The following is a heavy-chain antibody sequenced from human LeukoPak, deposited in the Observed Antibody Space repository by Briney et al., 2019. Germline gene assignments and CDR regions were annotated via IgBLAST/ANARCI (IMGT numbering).Heavy chain of an antibody. V-gene: IGHV3-33*08. CDR1: GFTFSSYW. CDR3: ARDSDYYDSSGYYGY. CDR2: IWYDGSNK. Sequence: PGGSLRLSCAASGFTFSSYWMSWVRQAPGKGLEWVAVIWYDGSNKYYADSVKGRFTISRDNSKNTLYLQMNSLRAEDTAVYYCARDSDYYDSSGYYGYWGQGTLVTVSS. J-gene: IGHJ4*02. D-gene: IGHD3-22*01.